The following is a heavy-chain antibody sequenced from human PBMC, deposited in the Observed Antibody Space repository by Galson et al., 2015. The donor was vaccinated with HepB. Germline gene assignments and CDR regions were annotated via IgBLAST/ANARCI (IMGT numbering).Heavy chain of an antibody. J-gene: IGHJ6*02. CDR3: AKDHWFGELLSGYYYYGMDV. CDR2: ISGSGGST. CDR1: GFTFSSYA. Sequence: LRLSCAASGFTFSSYAMSWVRQAPGKGLEWVSAISGSGGSTYYADSVKGRFTISRDNSKNTLYLQMNSLRAEDTAVYYCAKDHWFGELLSGYYYYGMDVWGQGTTVTVSS. V-gene: IGHV3-23*01. D-gene: IGHD3-10*01.